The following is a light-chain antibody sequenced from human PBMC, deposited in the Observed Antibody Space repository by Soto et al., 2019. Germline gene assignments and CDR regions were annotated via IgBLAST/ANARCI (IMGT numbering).Light chain of an antibody. CDR2: KAS. CDR3: QQYNSYPWP. Sequence: DIQMTQSPSTLSASVGDRVTITCRASQNLNNWLAWFQQKPGKAPTLLIYKASGLESGVPSRFSGSGSGTEFTLTIRSRQPDDFSTYYCQQYNSYPWPFAQGTKVELK. CDR1: QNLNNW. J-gene: IGKJ1*01. V-gene: IGKV1-5*03.